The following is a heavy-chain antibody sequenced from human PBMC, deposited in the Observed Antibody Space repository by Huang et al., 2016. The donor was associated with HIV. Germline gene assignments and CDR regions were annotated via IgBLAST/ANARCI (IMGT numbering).Heavy chain of an antibody. CDR3: AKVAAGQPFHFYYYMDA. D-gene: IGHD3-3*02. CDR2: SSPLYGSA. J-gene: IGHJ6*03. V-gene: IGHV1-69*13. Sequence: QVNLVQSGAEVRKPGSSVKVSCKASGGTFKKYAISWGRQAPGQGLEWMGASSPLYGSAEYAKKFQDRVTLTADGSTNTAYLELDRLTSEDTAVYYCAKVAAGQPFHFYYYMDAWGDGTTVIVSS. CDR1: GGTFKKYA.